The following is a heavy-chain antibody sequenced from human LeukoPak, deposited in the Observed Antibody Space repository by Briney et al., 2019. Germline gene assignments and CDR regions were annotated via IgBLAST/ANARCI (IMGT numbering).Heavy chain of an antibody. Sequence: SETLSLTCAVYGGSFSGYYWSWIRQPPGKGLEWIGEINHSGSTNYNPSLKSRVTISVDTSKNQFSLKLSSVTAADTAVYYCARAPGIAVAGTEAWFDPWGQGTLVAVSS. D-gene: IGHD6-19*01. J-gene: IGHJ5*02. CDR1: GGSFSGYY. CDR3: ARAPGIAVAGTEAWFDP. V-gene: IGHV4-34*01. CDR2: INHSGST.